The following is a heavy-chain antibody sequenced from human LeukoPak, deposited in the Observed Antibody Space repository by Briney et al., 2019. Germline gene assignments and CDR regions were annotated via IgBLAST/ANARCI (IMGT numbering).Heavy chain of an antibody. CDR3: ARDVLKKHLLD. J-gene: IGHJ4*02. CDR1: GYPLSRYL. CDR2: VSTPNCDD. V-gene: IGHV1-18*01. Sequence: ASVPVSCKSSGYPLSRYLIRWVRQAPGRGLEWRGCVSTPNCDDKEAQRVHDRRTNTTDTSTITAYMELRSLTPNDTSAKYCARDVLKKHLLDWGQETLVTVSS.